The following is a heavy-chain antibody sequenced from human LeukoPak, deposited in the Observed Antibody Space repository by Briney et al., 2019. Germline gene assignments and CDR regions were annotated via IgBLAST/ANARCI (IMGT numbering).Heavy chain of an antibody. V-gene: IGHV3-30*18. Sequence: GRSLRLSCAASGFSFSNYGMHWVRQGPGKGLEGVAVISYDGSNQYYGDSVKGRFTISRDNSKNTLYLQMSSLRAEDTAIYYCTKDIGATLYLFDYWGQGTLITVSS. CDR3: TKDIGATLYLFDY. J-gene: IGHJ4*02. CDR1: GFSFSNYG. CDR2: ISYDGSNQ. D-gene: IGHD5-12*01.